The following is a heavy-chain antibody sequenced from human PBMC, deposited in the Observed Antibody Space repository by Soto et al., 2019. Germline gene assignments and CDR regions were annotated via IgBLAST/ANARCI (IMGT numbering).Heavy chain of an antibody. V-gene: IGHV4-31*03. CDR2: TYYSGST. CDR1: GGSISSGGYY. J-gene: IGHJ6*02. CDR3: ARDGSGYYYGMDV. Sequence: PSETLSLTCTVSGGSISSGGYYWSWIRQHPGKGLEWIGYTYYSGSTYYNPSLKSRVTISVDTSKNQFSLKLSSVTAADTAVYYFARDGSGYYYGMDVWGQGTTVTVSS.